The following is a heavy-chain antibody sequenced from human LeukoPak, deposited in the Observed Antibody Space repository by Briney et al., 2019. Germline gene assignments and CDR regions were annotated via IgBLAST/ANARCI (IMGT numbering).Heavy chain of an antibody. CDR1: GGSISSGGYY. V-gene: IGHV4-31*03. D-gene: IGHD1-26*01. CDR3: ARDRGNRGGYYYGFDP. CDR2: IYYSGST. J-gene: IGHJ5*02. Sequence: SQTLSLTCTVSGGSISSGGYYWSWIRQHPGLGLEWIRYIYYSGSTYYNPSLKSRVTISVDTSKNQFSLKLSSVTAADTAVYYCARDRGNRGGYYYGFDPWGQGTLVPVSS.